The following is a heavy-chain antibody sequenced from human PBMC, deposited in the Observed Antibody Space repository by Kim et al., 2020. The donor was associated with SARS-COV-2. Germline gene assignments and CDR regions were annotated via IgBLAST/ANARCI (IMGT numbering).Heavy chain of an antibody. CDR2: INPSGGST. CDR3: ARPDLSLRSHYYYYGMDV. Sequence: ASVKVSCKASGYTFTSYYMHWVRQAPGQGLEWMGIINPSGGSTSYAQKFQGRVTMTRDTSTSTVYMELSSLRSEDTAVYYCARPDLSLRSHYYYYGMDVWGQGTTVTVSS. CDR1: GYTFTSYY. J-gene: IGHJ6*02. D-gene: IGHD2-15*01. V-gene: IGHV1-46*01.